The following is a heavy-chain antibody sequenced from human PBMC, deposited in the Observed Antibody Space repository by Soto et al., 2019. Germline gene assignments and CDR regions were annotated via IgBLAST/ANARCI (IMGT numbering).Heavy chain of an antibody. Sequence: QVQLVQSGAEVKKPGASVKVSCKASGYTFTSYAMHWVRQAPGQRLEWMGWINAGNGNTKYSQKFQGRVTITRDTSASTAYMELSILRFEDTAVYFCATAIADDAFDIWGRGTMVTVSS. V-gene: IGHV1-3*01. J-gene: IGHJ3*02. D-gene: IGHD2-2*01. CDR3: ATAIADDAFDI. CDR2: INAGNGNT. CDR1: GYTFTSYA.